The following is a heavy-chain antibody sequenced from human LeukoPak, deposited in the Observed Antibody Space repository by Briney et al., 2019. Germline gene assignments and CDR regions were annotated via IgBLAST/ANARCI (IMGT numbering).Heavy chain of an antibody. D-gene: IGHD3-10*01. CDR3: ARAYYYGSGSGSRGYYYYGMDA. Sequence: ASVKVSCKASGYTFTSYYMHWVRQAPGQGLEWMGIINPSGGSTSYAQKFQGRVTMTRDTSTSTVYMELSSLRSEDTAVYYCARAYYYGSGSGSRGYYYYGMDAWGQGTTVTVSS. CDR2: INPSGGST. J-gene: IGHJ6*02. V-gene: IGHV1-46*01. CDR1: GYTFTSYY.